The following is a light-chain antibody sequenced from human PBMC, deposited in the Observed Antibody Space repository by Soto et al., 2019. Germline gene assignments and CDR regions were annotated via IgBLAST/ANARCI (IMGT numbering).Light chain of an antibody. V-gene: IGLV3-1*01. Sequence: SYELTQPPSVSVSPGQTASITCSGDKLGDKYACWYQQKPGQSPVLVIYQDSKRTSGIPERVSGSNSGNTATLTISGTQAMDEADYYCQAWDSSPAVFGGGTKLTVL. CDR2: QDS. CDR1: KLGDKY. CDR3: QAWDSSPAV. J-gene: IGLJ2*01.